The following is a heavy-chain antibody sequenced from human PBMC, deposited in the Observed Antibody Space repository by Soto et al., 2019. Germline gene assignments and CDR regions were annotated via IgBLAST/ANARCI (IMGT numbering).Heavy chain of an antibody. J-gene: IGHJ4*02. CDR2: IWYDGSNK. CDR3: ARGFKGGPTHYFDY. D-gene: IGHD3-16*01. Sequence: PGGSLRLSCAASGFTFSSYGMHWVRQAPGKGLEWVAVIWYDGSNKYYADSVKGRFTISRDNSKNSLYLQMNSLRDEDTAVYYCARGFKGGPTHYFDYWGQGTLVTVSS. CDR1: GFTFSSYG. V-gene: IGHV3-33*01.